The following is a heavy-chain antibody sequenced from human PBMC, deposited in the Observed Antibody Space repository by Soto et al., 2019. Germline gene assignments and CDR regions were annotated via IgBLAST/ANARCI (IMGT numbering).Heavy chain of an antibody. CDR2: IIPIFGTA. CDR3: ARRRPPYSSVNWFDP. V-gene: IGHV1-69*13. CDR1: GGTFSSYA. D-gene: IGHD6-25*01. Sequence: SVKVSCKASGGTFSSYAISWVRQAPGQGLEWMGGIIPIFGTANYAQKFQGRVTITADESTSTAYMELSSLRSEDTAVYYCARRRPPYSSVNWFDPWGQGTLVTVSS. J-gene: IGHJ5*02.